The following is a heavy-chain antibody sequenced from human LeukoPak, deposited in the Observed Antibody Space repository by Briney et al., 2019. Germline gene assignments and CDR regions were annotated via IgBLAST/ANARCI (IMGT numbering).Heavy chain of an antibody. D-gene: IGHD6-6*01. Sequence: PSETLSLTCTVSGGSISSYYWCWIRQPPGKGLEWIGYIYYSGSTNYNPSLKSRVTISVDTSKNQFSLKLSSVTAADTAVYYCASSIAAQGGWFDSWGQGTLVTVSS. V-gene: IGHV4-59*01. J-gene: IGHJ5*01. CDR1: GGSISSYY. CDR3: ASSIAAQGGWFDS. CDR2: IYYSGST.